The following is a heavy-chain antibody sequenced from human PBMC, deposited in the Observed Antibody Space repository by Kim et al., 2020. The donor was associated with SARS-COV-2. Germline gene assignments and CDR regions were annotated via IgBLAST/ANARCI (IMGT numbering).Heavy chain of an antibody. CDR1: GFTFSSYG. D-gene: IGHD2-8*01. J-gene: IGHJ6*02. Sequence: GGSLRLSCAASGFTFSSYGVTWVRQAPGKGLEWVSAISGSGGSTYYTDSVKGRFTISRDNSKNTLFLQMISLRAEDTAVYYCARMVYAKDYYYAMDVWGQGTTVTVSS. CDR3: ARMVYAKDYYYAMDV. V-gene: IGHV3-23*01. CDR2: ISGSGGST.